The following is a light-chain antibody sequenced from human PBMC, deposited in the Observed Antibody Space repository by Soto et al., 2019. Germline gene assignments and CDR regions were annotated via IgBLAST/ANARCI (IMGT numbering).Light chain of an antibody. J-gene: IGKJ2*01. Sequence: DIQMTQSPSSLSASVGDRVTITCRASQSISSYLNWYQQKPGKAPKLLIYAASRLQSGVPSRFRGSGSGTDFTLTISSLQPEDFATYYCQQSYSNPYTFGQGTKLEIK. V-gene: IGKV1-39*01. CDR2: AAS. CDR3: QQSYSNPYT. CDR1: QSISSY.